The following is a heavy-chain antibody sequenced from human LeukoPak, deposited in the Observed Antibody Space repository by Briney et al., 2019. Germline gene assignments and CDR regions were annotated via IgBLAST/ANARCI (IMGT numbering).Heavy chain of an antibody. Sequence: PSETLSLTCTVSGYSISSGYYWGWIRQPPGKGLEWIGSIYHSGSTYYNPSLKSRVTISVDTSKNQFSLKLSSVTAADTAVYYCARVEMATITPDYWGQGTLVTVSS. V-gene: IGHV4-38-2*02. CDR1: GYSISSGYY. J-gene: IGHJ4*02. D-gene: IGHD5-24*01. CDR2: IYHSGST. CDR3: ARVEMATITPDY.